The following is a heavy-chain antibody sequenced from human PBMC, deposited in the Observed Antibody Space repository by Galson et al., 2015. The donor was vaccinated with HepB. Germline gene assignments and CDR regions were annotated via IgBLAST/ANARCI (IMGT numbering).Heavy chain of an antibody. Sequence: SLRLSCAASGFTFSSYAMHWVRQAPGKGLEWVAVISYDGSNKYYADSVKGRFTISRDNSKNTLYLQMNSLRAEDTAVYYCARVAATEDYFDYWGQGTLVTVSS. CDR3: ARVAATEDYFDY. D-gene: IGHD6-13*01. V-gene: IGHV3-30*04. CDR2: ISYDGSNK. J-gene: IGHJ4*02. CDR1: GFTFSSYA.